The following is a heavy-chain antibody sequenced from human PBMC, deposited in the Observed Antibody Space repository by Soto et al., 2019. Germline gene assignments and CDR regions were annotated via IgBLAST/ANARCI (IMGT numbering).Heavy chain of an antibody. CDR2: ISSSGSTI. CDR1: GFTFSDYY. Sequence: GGSLRLSCAASGFTFSDYYMSWIRQAPGKGLEWVSYISSSGSTIYYADSVKGRFTISRDNAKTSLYLQMNSLRAEDTAVYYCARDLYDYSNYYYYYMDVWGKGTTVTVSS. V-gene: IGHV3-11*01. D-gene: IGHD4-4*01. CDR3: ARDLYDYSNYYYYYMDV. J-gene: IGHJ6*03.